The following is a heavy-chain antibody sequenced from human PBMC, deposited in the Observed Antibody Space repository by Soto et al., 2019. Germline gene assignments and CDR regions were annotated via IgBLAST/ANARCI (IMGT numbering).Heavy chain of an antibody. Sequence: PGGSLRLSCAASGFTFSSYGMHWVRQAPGKGLEWVAVISYDGSNKYYADSVKGRFTISRDNSKNTLYLQMNSLRAEDTAVYYCAKASYTVVAAHFDYWGQGTLVTVSS. D-gene: IGHD2-15*01. CDR3: AKASYTVVAAHFDY. J-gene: IGHJ4*02. CDR1: GFTFSSYG. V-gene: IGHV3-30*18. CDR2: ISYDGSNK.